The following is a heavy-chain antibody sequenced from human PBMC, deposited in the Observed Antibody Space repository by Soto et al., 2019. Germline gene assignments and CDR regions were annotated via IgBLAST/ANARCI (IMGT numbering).Heavy chain of an antibody. CDR1: GGSISSGGYY. Sequence: LSLTCTVSGGSISSGGYYWSWIRQHPGKGLEWIGYIYYSGSTYYNPSLKSRVTISVDTSKNQFSLKLSSVTAADTAVYYCASGGYSYGSYYFDYWGQGTLVTVSS. CDR2: IYYSGST. J-gene: IGHJ4*02. D-gene: IGHD5-18*01. V-gene: IGHV4-31*03. CDR3: ASGGYSYGSYYFDY.